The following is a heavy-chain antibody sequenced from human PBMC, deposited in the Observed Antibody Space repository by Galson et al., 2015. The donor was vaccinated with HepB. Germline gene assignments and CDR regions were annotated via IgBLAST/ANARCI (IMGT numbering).Heavy chain of an antibody. J-gene: IGHJ3*02. V-gene: IGHV3-7*01. Sequence: SLRLSCAASGFTFSSYWMSWVRQAPGKGLEWVANIKQDGSEKYYVDSVKGRFTISRDNAKNSLYLQMNSLRAEDTAVYYCARDVGGYCSSTSCYYFGDAFDIWGQGTMVTVSS. CDR1: GFTFSSYW. D-gene: IGHD2-2*01. CDR3: ARDVGGYCSSTSCYYFGDAFDI. CDR2: IKQDGSEK.